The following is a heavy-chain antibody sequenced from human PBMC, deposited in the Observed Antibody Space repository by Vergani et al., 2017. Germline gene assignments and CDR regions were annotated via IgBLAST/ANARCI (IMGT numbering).Heavy chain of an antibody. CDR2: ISYDGSNK. D-gene: IGHD2-2*02. Sequence: QVQLVESGGGVFQPGRSLRLSCAASGFTFSRYAMHWVRQAPGKGLEWVAVISYDGSNKYYADSVKGRFTISRDNSKNTLYLQMNSLRAEDTAVYYCARAPSSLLYRAGYFQHWGQGTLVTVSS. V-gene: IGHV3-30-3*01. CDR3: ARAPSSLLYRAGYFQH. J-gene: IGHJ1*01. CDR1: GFTFSRYA.